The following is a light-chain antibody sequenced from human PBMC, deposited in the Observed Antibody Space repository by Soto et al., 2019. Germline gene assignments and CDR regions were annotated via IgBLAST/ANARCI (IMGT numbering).Light chain of an antibody. CDR3: QQYNNWPLT. Sequence: IRMTQSPSSLSASTGARVTITCRASQTISSWLAWYQQKPGKAPKLLIYKASSLESGVPSRFSGSGSGTELTITISSLQSEDCEVYDGQQYNNWPLTFGQGTRLEIK. CDR1: QTISSW. CDR2: KAS. J-gene: IGKJ5*01. V-gene: IGKV1-5*03.